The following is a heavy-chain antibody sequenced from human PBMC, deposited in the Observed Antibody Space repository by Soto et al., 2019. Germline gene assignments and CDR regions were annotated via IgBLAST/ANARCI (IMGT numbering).Heavy chain of an antibody. CDR2: INHSGST. Sequence: QVQLQQWGAGLLKPSETLSLTCAVYGGSFSGYYWSWIRQPPGKGLEWIGEINHSGSTNYNPSLKSRVTISVDTSKIPFPLKSRSMTAAETAVYYCARAAPRYCSGGSCYSGGDYWGQGTLVAVSS. CDR1: GGSFSGYY. J-gene: IGHJ4*02. D-gene: IGHD2-15*01. CDR3: ARAAPRYCSGGSCYSGGDY. V-gene: IGHV4-34*01.